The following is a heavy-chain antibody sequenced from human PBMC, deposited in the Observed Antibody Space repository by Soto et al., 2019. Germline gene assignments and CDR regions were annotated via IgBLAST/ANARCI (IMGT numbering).Heavy chain of an antibody. V-gene: IGHV1-3*05. D-gene: IGHD3-16*01. CDR2: INAGNGNT. CDR1: GYTFTSYA. Sequence: QVQLVQSGAEEKKPGASVKVSCKASGYTFTSYAMHWVRQAPGQRLEWMGWINAGNGNTKYSQKFQGRVTITRDTSASTAYMDLSSLRSEDTAVYYCVSLRDYYGMDVWGQGTTVTVSS. J-gene: IGHJ6*02. CDR3: VSLRDYYGMDV.